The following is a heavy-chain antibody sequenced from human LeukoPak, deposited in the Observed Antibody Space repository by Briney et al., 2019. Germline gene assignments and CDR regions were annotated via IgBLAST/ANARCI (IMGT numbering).Heavy chain of an antibody. V-gene: IGHV1-18*01. Sequence: ASVKVSCKASGYTFSAYGISWVRQAPGQGLEWMGWISPNNGDTDYAQKLQGRGTMLTDTSTSTAYMELRSLRSDDTAVYYCARDNRNDVNSWFDPWGQGTLVTVSS. CDR3: ARDNRNDVNSWFDP. CDR1: GYTFSAYG. CDR2: ISPNNGDT. J-gene: IGHJ5*02. D-gene: IGHD1-1*01.